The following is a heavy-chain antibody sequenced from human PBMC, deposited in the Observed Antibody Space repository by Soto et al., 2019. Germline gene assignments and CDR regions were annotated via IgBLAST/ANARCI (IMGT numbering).Heavy chain of an antibody. CDR3: ARECVLRYFEGGNQDAFDI. CDR2: ISSSSSYI. J-gene: IGHJ3*02. CDR1: GFTFSSYS. Sequence: EVQLVESGGGLVKPGGSLRLSCAASGFTFSSYSMNWVRQAPGKGLEWVSSISSSSSYIYYADSVKGRFTISRDNAKNSLYLQMNSLRAEDTAVYYCARECVLRYFEGGNQDAFDIWGQGTMVTVSS. D-gene: IGHD3-9*01. V-gene: IGHV3-21*01.